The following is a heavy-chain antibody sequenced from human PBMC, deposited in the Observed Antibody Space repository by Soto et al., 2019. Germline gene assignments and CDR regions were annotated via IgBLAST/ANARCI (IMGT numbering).Heavy chain of an antibody. CDR1: GGIFSTYA. V-gene: IGHV1-69*01. CDR3: ARDRDDYGSGNYYNRIDF. CDR2: IIPLFGTP. D-gene: IGHD3-10*01. Sequence: QVQLVQSGAEVKKPGSSVKVSCTASGGIFSTYAISWLRQAPGQGLEWMGGIIPLFGTPNYAQRFQGRVTITADESTSTAYMELSRLRSDDTAVYYCARDRDDYGSGNYYNRIDFWGQGTLVTVSS. J-gene: IGHJ4*02.